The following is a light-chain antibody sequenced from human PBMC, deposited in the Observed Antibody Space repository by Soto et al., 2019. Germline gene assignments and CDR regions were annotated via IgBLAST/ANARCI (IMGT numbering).Light chain of an antibody. CDR3: QQFNASPLT. V-gene: IGKV1-9*01. CDR1: QGISDY. Sequence: DIQLTQSPSFLSASVGDRVTISCRASQGISDYLAWYQQKPGKAPKLLIYGASTLQSGVPSRFSGSASGTEFTLTISSLQPEDFAPYFCQQFNASPLTLGGGTKLEIK. J-gene: IGKJ4*01. CDR2: GAS.